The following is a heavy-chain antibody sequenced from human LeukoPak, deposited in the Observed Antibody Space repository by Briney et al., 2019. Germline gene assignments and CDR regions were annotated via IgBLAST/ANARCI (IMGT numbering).Heavy chain of an antibody. CDR3: AREDYGDYVDY. J-gene: IGHJ4*02. D-gene: IGHD4-17*01. CDR1: GFTFSGFE. CDR2: ISNSGSTI. Sequence: GGSLRLSCAASGFTFSGFEMHWVRQAPGKGLEWVSYISNSGSTIDYADSVKGRFTISRDNAKNSLYLQMNSLRAEDTAVYYCAREDYGDYVDYWGQGTLVTVSS. V-gene: IGHV3-48*03.